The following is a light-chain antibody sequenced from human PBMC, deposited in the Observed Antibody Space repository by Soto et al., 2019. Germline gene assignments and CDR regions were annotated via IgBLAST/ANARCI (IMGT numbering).Light chain of an antibody. CDR2: GAS. J-gene: IGKJ1*01. CDR3: QQYSYWPRT. Sequence: EIVLTQSPGTLSLSPGEGATLFCRASQSVSSTSFVWYQQKPGQAPRLLIYGASTRATGIPARFSGSGSGTEFTLTISSLQSEDFAVYYCQQYSYWPRTFGQGTKVDIK. V-gene: IGKV3-15*01. CDR1: QSVSST.